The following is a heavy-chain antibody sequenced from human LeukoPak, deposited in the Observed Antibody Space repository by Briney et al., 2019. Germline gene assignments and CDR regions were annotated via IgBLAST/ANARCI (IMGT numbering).Heavy chain of an antibody. D-gene: IGHD2-2*01. J-gene: IGHJ4*02. Sequence: GASVKVSCKASGYTFTSYAMHWVRQAPGQRLEWMGWINAGNGNTKYSQKFQGRVTITRGTSASTAYMELSSLRSEDTAVYYCARGVGYQLLWGYFDYWGQGTLVTVSS. V-gene: IGHV1-3*01. CDR2: INAGNGNT. CDR3: ARGVGYQLLWGYFDY. CDR1: GYTFTSYA.